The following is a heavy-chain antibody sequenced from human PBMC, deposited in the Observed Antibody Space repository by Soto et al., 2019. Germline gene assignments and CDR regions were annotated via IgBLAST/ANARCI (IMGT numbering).Heavy chain of an antibody. CDR1: GFTVSSYG. D-gene: IGHD3-3*01. CDR2: INSDGSTT. Sequence: GGSLRLSCAASGFTVSSYGMHWVRQAPGKGLVWVSRINSDGSTTSYADSVKGRFTISRDNAKNTLYLQMNSLRAEDTAVYYCVRDPQLAYDDFWSGYYYYYYMDVWGKGTTVTVSS. V-gene: IGHV3-74*01. CDR3: VRDPQLAYDDFWSGYYYYYYMDV. J-gene: IGHJ6*03.